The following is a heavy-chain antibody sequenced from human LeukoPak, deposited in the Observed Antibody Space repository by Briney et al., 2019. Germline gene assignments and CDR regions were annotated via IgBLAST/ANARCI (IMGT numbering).Heavy chain of an antibody. CDR3: ARGGGTEWELPPAEYFQH. D-gene: IGHD1-26*01. CDR2: INPSGGST. J-gene: IGHJ1*01. Sequence: ASVKVSCKASGYTFTSYYMHWVRQAPGQELEWMGIINPSGGSTSYAQKFQGRVTMTRDTSTSTVYMELSSLRSEDTAVYYCARGGGTEWELPPAEYFQHWGQGTLVTVSS. V-gene: IGHV1-46*01. CDR1: GYTFTSYY.